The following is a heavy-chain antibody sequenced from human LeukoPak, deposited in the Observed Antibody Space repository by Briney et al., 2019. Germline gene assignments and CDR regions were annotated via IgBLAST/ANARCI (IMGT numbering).Heavy chain of an antibody. CDR1: GGSIISSDYH. J-gene: IGHJ3*01. D-gene: IGHD2-8*02. V-gene: IGHV4-39*01. Sequence: SETLSLTCTVSGGSIISSDYHWGWVRQPPGKGLEWIGTISYSGNTDYNPSLRSRVAVSVDPSNNQFSLRLSSVTAADTAVYHCARHCCTGPSKRVFDFWGQGTMVTVSS. CDR3: ARHCCTGPSKRVFDF. CDR2: ISYSGNT.